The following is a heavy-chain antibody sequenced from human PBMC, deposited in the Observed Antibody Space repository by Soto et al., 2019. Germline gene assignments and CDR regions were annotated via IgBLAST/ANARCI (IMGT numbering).Heavy chain of an antibody. CDR1: GGTFSSYA. J-gene: IGHJ4*02. Sequence: SVKVSCKASGGTFSSYAISWVRQAPGQGLEWMGGIIPIFGTANYAQKLQGRVTITADESTSTAYMELSSLRSEDTAVYYCAREIRKNRIAAPSSSWVFDYWGQGTLVTVSS. CDR2: IIPIFGTA. V-gene: IGHV1-69*13. CDR3: AREIRKNRIAAPSSSWVFDY. D-gene: IGHD6-13*01.